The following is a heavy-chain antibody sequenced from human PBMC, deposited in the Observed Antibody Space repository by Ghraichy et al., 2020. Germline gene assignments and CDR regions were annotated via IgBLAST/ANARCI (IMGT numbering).Heavy chain of an antibody. CDR2: ISGSGGST. D-gene: IGHD3-16*02. Sequence: GGSLRLSCAASGFTFSSYAMSWVRQAPGKGLEWVSAISGSGGSTYYADSVKGRFTISRDNSKNTLYLQMNSLRAEDTAVYYCAKDPPGEYYDYVWGSYRPHTFDYWGQGTLVTVSS. J-gene: IGHJ4*02. CDR1: GFTFSSYA. V-gene: IGHV3-23*01. CDR3: AKDPPGEYYDYVWGSYRPHTFDY.